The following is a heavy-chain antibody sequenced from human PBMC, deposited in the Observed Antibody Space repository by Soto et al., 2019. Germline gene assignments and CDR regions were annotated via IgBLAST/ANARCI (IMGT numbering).Heavy chain of an antibody. Sequence: ASVKVSCKASGYTFTSYYMHWVRQAPGQGLEWMGIINPSGGSTSYAQKFQGRVTMTRDTSTSTVYMELSSLRSEDTAVYYCARAGREDTAMAKPYYYYGMDVWGQGTTVTVSS. D-gene: IGHD5-18*01. CDR1: GYTFTSYY. V-gene: IGHV1-46*01. J-gene: IGHJ6*02. CDR2: INPSGGST. CDR3: ARAGREDTAMAKPYYYYGMDV.